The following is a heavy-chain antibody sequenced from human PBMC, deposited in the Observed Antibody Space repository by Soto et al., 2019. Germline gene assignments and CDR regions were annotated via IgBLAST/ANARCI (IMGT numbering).Heavy chain of an antibody. CDR1: GYSFISHW. J-gene: IGHJ4*02. V-gene: IGHV5-51*01. CDR3: TRSLPTPDF. Sequence: GESLKISCNGSGYSFISHWIGWVRQMPGKGLEWMGIIYPGDSDTRYSPSFEGQVTITADKTTTTAYLQWSGLKASGTAMYYCTRSLPTPDFWGQGTLVTVSS. CDR2: IYPGDSDT.